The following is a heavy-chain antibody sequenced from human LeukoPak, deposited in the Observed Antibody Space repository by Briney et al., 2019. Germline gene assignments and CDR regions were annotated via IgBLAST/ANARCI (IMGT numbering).Heavy chain of an antibody. CDR3: AKSPSSGYYYGAFDI. V-gene: IGHV3-23*01. D-gene: IGHD3-22*01. CDR1: GFTFSSYA. CDR2: ISGSGGST. Sequence: GGSLRLSCAASGFTFSSYAMSWVRQAPGKGLEWVSAISGSGGSTYYADSVKGRFTISRDNSKDTLYLQMNSLRAEDTAVYYCAKSPSSGYYYGAFDIWGQGTMVTVSS. J-gene: IGHJ3*02.